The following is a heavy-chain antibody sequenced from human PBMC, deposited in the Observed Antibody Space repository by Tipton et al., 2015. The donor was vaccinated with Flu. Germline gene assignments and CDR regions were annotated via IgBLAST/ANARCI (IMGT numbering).Heavy chain of an antibody. J-gene: IGHJ4*02. Sequence: SLRLSCAASGFTFSSYEMNWVRQAPGKGLEWLSYISSSGGTISYADSVRGRFTISRDNTKKSLYLQLNSLRAEDTAVYYCARTRGGYCTSSSCYADYFDYWGQGTLVTVSS. V-gene: IGHV3-48*03. CDR2: ISSSGGTI. D-gene: IGHD2-2*01. CDR1: GFTFSSYE. CDR3: ARTRGGYCTSSSCYADYFDY.